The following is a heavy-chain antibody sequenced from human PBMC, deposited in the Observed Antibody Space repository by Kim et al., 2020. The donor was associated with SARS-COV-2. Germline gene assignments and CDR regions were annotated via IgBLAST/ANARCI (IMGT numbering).Heavy chain of an antibody. CDR1: GGSISSGGYY. J-gene: IGHJ4*02. Sequence: SETLSLTCTVSGGSISSGGYYWSWIRQHPGKGLEWIGYIYYSGSTYYNPSLKSRVTISVDTSKNQFSLKLSSVTAADTAVYYCARDFARSGYYDYWGQGTLVTVSS. CDR3: ARDFARSGYYDY. V-gene: IGHV4-31*03. CDR2: IYYSGST. D-gene: IGHD3-3*01.